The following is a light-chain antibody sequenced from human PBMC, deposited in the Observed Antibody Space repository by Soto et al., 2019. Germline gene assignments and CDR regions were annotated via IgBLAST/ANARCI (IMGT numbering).Light chain of an antibody. CDR3: QQYGSSTIT. CDR2: GES. Sequence: EIVLTQSPGTLSLSPGERATLSCRASQSVSSSYLAWYQQKPGQDPRLLIYGESSRATGIPDRFSGSGSGTDFTLTISRLEPEDFAVYYCQQYGSSTITFGQGTRLEIK. CDR1: QSVSSSY. V-gene: IGKV3-20*01. J-gene: IGKJ5*01.